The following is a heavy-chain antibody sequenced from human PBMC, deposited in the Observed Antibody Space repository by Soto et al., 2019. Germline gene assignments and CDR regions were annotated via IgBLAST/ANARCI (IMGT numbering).Heavy chain of an antibody. V-gene: IGHV4-39*01. CDR2: IYYSGST. Sequence: PSETLSLTCTVSGGSISSSSYYWGWIRQPPGKGLEWIGSIYYSGSTYYNPSLKSRVTISVDTSKNQFSLKLSSVTAADTAVYYCARREYYGLGSYHSPYYSYYTDVWGTAPSVTVSS. D-gene: IGHD3-10*01. CDR3: ARREYYGLGSYHSPYYSYYTDV. J-gene: IGHJ6*03. CDR1: GGSISSSSYY.